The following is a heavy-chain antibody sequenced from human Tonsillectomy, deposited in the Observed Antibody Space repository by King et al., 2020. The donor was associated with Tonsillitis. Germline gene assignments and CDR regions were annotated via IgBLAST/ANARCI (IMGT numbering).Heavy chain of an antibody. CDR2: ISGSGGST. CDR3: AKDLRQRNCCVDCYLLDY. Sequence: VQLVESGGDLVQPGGSLRLSCAASGFTFSSYSMSWVRQAPGKGLEWVSAISGSGGSTYYADSVKGRFTIARDNSKNTLYLQMNSLRAEDTAVYYCAKDLRQRNCCVDCYLLDYWGQGTLVTVSS. CDR1: GFTFSSYS. V-gene: IGHV3-23*04. J-gene: IGHJ4*02. D-gene: IGHD2-21*02.